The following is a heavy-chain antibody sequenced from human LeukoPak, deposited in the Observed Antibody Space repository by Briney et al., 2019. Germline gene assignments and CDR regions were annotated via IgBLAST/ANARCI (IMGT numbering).Heavy chain of an antibody. CDR2: ISAYNGNT. Sequence: ASVKVSCKASGYTFTSYGISWVRQAPGQGLEWMGWISAYNGNTNYAQKLQGRVTITTDTSTSTAYMELRSLRSDDTAVYYCARDGLPGIAAAGAYNWFDPWGQGTLVTVSS. CDR1: GYTFTSYG. CDR3: ARDGLPGIAAAGAYNWFDP. V-gene: IGHV1-18*01. D-gene: IGHD6-13*01. J-gene: IGHJ5*02.